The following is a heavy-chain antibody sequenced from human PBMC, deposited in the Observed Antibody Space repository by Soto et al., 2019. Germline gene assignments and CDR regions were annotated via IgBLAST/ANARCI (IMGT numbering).Heavy chain of an antibody. CDR3: AKSGLRRGYYYYYGMDV. Sequence: EVQLLESGGGLVQPGGSLRLSCAASGFTFSSYAMSWVRQAPGKVLEWVSAISGSGGSTYYADSVKGRFTISRDNSKNTLYLQMNSLRAEDTAVYYCAKSGLRRGYYYYYGMDVWGQGTTVTVSS. D-gene: IGHD5-12*01. J-gene: IGHJ6*02. CDR1: GFTFSSYA. V-gene: IGHV3-23*01. CDR2: ISGSGGST.